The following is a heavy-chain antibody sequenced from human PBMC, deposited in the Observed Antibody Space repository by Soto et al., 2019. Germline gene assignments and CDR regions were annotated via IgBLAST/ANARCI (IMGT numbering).Heavy chain of an antibody. Sequence: SETLSLTCTVSGVSISSGAYYWSWIRQPPGKGLEWIGHIYYSGNTDDNPSLKSRLAISIDTSKNQFSLKLSSVTAADTAVYFCAREGGESSDGLYYFDSWGQGSLVTVSS. CDR1: GVSISSGAYY. CDR3: AREGGESSDGLYYFDS. J-gene: IGHJ4*02. D-gene: IGHD3-16*01. CDR2: IYYSGNT. V-gene: IGHV4-30-4*01.